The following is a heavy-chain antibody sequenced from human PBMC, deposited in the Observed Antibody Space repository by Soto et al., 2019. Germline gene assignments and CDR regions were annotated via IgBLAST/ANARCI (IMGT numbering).Heavy chain of an antibody. D-gene: IGHD4-17*01. J-gene: IGHJ6*02. CDR2: VFSSGST. Sequence: PSETLSLTCTVSGGSISNYYWSWIRQPPGKGLEWFGYVFSSGSTNYNPSLKSRVTISVDTSKNQFSLKLTSVTAADTAVYFCARDTPLTHEDYDEDYYYGMDVWGQGTTVTVSS. V-gene: IGHV4-59*01. CDR1: GGSISNYY. CDR3: ARDTPLTHEDYDEDYYYGMDV.